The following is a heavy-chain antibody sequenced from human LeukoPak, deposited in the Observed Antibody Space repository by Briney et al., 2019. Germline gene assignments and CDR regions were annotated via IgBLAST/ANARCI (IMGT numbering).Heavy chain of an antibody. D-gene: IGHD3-10*01. CDR2: ISSSSSTI. V-gene: IGHV3-48*01. Sequence: PGGSLRLSCAASGFTFSSYSMNWVRQAPGKGLEWVSYISSSSSTIYYADSVKGRFTISRDNAKNSLYLQMNSLRAEDTAVYYCAREGFGELGPLPSYYWGQGTLVTVSS. CDR3: AREGFGELGPLPSYY. CDR1: GFTFSSYS. J-gene: IGHJ4*02.